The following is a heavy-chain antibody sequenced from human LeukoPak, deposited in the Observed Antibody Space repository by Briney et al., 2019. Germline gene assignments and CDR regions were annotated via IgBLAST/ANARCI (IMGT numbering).Heavy chain of an antibody. J-gene: IGHJ3*02. V-gene: IGHV4-30-2*01. D-gene: IGHD6-6*01. CDR1: GGSISSGGYS. Sequence: PSETLSLTCAVSGGSISSGGYSWSWIRQPPGKGLEWIGYIYHSGSTYYNPSLKSRVTISVDRSKNQFSLKLSSVTAADTAVYYCARDLGPGYSSSSKAFDIWGQGTMVTVSS. CDR3: ARDLGPGYSSSSKAFDI. CDR2: IYHSGST.